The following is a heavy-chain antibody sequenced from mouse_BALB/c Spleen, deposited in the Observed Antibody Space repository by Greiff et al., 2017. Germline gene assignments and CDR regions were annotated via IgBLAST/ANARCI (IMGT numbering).Heavy chain of an antibody. J-gene: IGHJ4*01. CDR3: ATYYDYDDYAMDY. Sequence: EVKLMESGPGLVKPSQSLSLTCSVTGYSITSGYYWNWIRQFPGNKLEWMGYISYDGSNNYNPSLKNRISITRDTSKNQFFLKLNSVTTEDTATYYCATYYDYDDYAMDYWGQGTSVTVSS. CDR2: ISYDGSN. V-gene: IGHV3-6*02. D-gene: IGHD2-4*01. CDR1: GYSITSGYY.